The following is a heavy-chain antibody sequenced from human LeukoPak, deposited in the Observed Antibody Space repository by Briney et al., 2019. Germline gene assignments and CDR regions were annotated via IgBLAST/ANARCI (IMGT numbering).Heavy chain of an antibody. CDR1: GYTFTGYY. CDR2: INPNSGGT. J-gene: IGHJ4*02. Sequence: ASVKVSCKASGYTFTGYYMHWVRQAPGQGLEWMGWINPNSGGTNYAQKLQGRVTMTTDTSTSTAYMELRSLRSDDTAVYYCARDRGYYYGSGSSDFDYWGQGTLVTVSS. CDR3: ARDRGYYYGSGSSDFDY. V-gene: IGHV1-2*02. D-gene: IGHD3-10*01.